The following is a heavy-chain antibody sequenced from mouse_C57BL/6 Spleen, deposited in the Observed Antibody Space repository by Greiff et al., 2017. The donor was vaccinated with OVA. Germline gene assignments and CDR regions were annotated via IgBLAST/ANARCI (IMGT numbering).Heavy chain of an antibody. CDR3: ARDYGSSSYAMDY. Sequence: EVMLVESGGGLVKPGGSLKLSCAASGFTFSDYGMHWVRQAPEKGLEWVAYISSGSSTIYYADTVKGRFTISRDNAKNTLFLQMTSLRSEYTAMYYCARDYGSSSYAMDYWGQGTSVTVSS. V-gene: IGHV5-17*01. CDR1: GFTFSDYG. CDR2: ISSGSSTI. J-gene: IGHJ4*01. D-gene: IGHD1-1*01.